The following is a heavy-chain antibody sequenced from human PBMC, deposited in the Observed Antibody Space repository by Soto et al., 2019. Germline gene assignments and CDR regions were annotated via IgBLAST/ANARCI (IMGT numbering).Heavy chain of an antibody. CDR2: INYSGNT. CDR3: ARHGKFEEAFAIDI. CDR1: GGSISKYY. V-gene: IGHV4-59*01. Sequence: PSETLSLTCIVSGGSISKYYWSWIRQPPGKGLEWIGHINYSGNTKYNSSLKSRVAISVDTSKNHLSLKMRSPTDADTVVYYCARHGKFEEAFAIDIWGLGTMVTV. D-gene: IGHD3-10*01. J-gene: IGHJ3*02.